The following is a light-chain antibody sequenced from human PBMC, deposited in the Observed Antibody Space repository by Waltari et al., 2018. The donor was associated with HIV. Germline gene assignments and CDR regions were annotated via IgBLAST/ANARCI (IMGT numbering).Light chain of an antibody. J-gene: IGLJ1*01. CDR2: DVS. Sequence: QSALTQPASVSGSPGQSITISCTGTSSDGGCYNYVPWYQQHPGKAPKLMIYDVSNRPSGVSNRFSGSKSGNTASLTISGLQAEDEADYYCSSYTSSSTHNYVFGTGTKVTVL. V-gene: IGLV2-14*01. CDR3: SSYTSSSTHNYV. CDR1: SSDGGCYNY.